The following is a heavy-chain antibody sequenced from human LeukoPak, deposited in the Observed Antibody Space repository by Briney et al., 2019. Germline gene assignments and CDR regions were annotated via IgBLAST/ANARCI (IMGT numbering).Heavy chain of an antibody. D-gene: IGHD6-6*01. J-gene: IGHJ4*02. V-gene: IGHV1-18*01. CDR2: ISAYNGNT. CDR1: GYTFTSYG. Sequence: ASVKASCKASGYTFTSYGISWVRQAPGQGLEWMGWISAYNGNTNYAQKLQGGVTMTTDTSTSTAYMELRSLRSDDTAVYYCARDLVQYSSSTFDYWGQGTLVTVSS. CDR3: ARDLVQYSSSTFDY.